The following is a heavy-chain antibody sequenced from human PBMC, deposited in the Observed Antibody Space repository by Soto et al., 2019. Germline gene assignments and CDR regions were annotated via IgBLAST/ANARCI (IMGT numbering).Heavy chain of an antibody. D-gene: IGHD3-10*01. V-gene: IGHV1-8*02. CDR1: GYSFTSYY. Sequence: GASVKVSCKASGYSFTSYYMHWVRQATGQGLEWMGWMNPNSGNTGYAQKFQGRVTMTRNTSISTAYMELSSLRSEDTAVYYCARDGSGSYYYYYGMDVWGQGTTVTVSS. J-gene: IGHJ6*02. CDR3: ARDGSGSYYYYYGMDV. CDR2: MNPNSGNT.